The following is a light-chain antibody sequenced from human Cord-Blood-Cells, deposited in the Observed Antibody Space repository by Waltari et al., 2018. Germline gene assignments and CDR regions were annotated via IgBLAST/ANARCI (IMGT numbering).Light chain of an antibody. CDR3: AAWDDSLSGPV. Sequence: QSVLTQPPSASGTPGQRVTISCSGSSSNIGSNYVYWYQQLPVTAPKLLIYRNNHRPSGLPDRFSGSKSGTSASLAISGLRSEDEADYYGAAWDDSLSGPVFGGGTKLTVL. V-gene: IGLV1-47*01. CDR2: RNN. CDR1: SSNIGSNY. J-gene: IGLJ2*01.